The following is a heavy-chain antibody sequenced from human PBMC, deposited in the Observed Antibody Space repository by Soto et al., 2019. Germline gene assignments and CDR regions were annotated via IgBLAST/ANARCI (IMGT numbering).Heavy chain of an antibody. V-gene: IGHV4-59*01. CDR2: IYYSGST. J-gene: IGHJ5*02. CDR3: ARDGGGSGWYFKHNWFDP. D-gene: IGHD6-19*01. Sequence: SETLSLTCTVSGGSISSYYWSWIRQPPGKGLEWIGYIYYSGSTNYNPSLKSRVTTSVDTSKNQFSLKLSSVTAADTAVYYCARDGGGSGWYFKHNWFDPWGQGTLVTVSS. CDR1: GGSISSYY.